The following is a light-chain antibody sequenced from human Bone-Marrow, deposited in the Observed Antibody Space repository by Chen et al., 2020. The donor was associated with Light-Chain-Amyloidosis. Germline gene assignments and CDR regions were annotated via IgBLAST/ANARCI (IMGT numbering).Light chain of an antibody. Sequence: QSVLTQPASVSGSPGQSITISCTGTTSDVGGYNYVSWYHQYPGKAPKLMVSEFSDRPSGVSNRFSGSKSGNTASLTISGRQAEDEADYYCSSYTSIGKVVFGGGTTVTVL. J-gene: IGLJ2*01. CDR2: EFS. V-gene: IGLV2-14*01. CDR1: TSDVGGYNY. CDR3: SSYTSIGKVV.